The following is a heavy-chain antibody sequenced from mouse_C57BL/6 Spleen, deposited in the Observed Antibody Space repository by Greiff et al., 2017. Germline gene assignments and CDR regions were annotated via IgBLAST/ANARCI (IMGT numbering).Heavy chain of an antibody. V-gene: IGHV1-61*01. CDR2: IYPSDSET. CDR3: ARGGTTVVADWYFDV. J-gene: IGHJ1*03. CDR1: GYTFTSYW. Sequence: QVQLQQPGAELVRPGSSVKLSCKASGYTFTSYWMDWVKQRPGQGLEWIGNIYPSDSETHYNQKFKDKATLTVDKSSSTAYMQLSSLTSEDSAVYYCARGGTTVVADWYFDVWGTGTTVTVSS. D-gene: IGHD1-1*01.